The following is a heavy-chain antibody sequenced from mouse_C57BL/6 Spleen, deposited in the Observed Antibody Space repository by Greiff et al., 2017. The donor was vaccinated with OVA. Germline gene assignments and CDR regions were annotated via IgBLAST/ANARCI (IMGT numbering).Heavy chain of an antibody. D-gene: IGHD1-1*01. J-gene: IGHJ4*01. CDR2: IHPNSGST. V-gene: IGHV1-64*01. CDR3: ARRRNYYGSSYAMDY. Sequence: QVHVKQSGAELVKPGASVKLSCKASGYTFTSYWMHWVKQRPGQGLEWIGMIHPNSGSTNYNEKFKSKATLTVDKSSSTAYMQLSSLTSEDSAVYYGARRRNYYGSSYAMDYWGQGTSVTVSS. CDR1: GYTFTSYW.